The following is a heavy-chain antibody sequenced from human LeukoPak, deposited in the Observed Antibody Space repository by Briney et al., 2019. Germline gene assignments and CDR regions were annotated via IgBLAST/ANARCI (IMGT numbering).Heavy chain of an antibody. D-gene: IGHD6-19*01. CDR2: ISGSGGST. Sequence: PGGSLRLSCAASGFTFSSYAMSWVRQAPGKGLEWVSGISGSGGSTYYADSVQGRFTISRDNSKHTLYLQMNSLRAEDTAVYYCAKWLYSSDWYHFDYWGQGTQVTVSS. CDR3: AKWLYSSDWYHFDY. J-gene: IGHJ4*02. CDR1: GFTFSSYA. V-gene: IGHV3-23*01.